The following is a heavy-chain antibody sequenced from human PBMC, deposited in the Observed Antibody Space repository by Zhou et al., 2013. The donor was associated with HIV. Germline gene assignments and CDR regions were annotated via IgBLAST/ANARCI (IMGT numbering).Heavy chain of an antibody. CDR2: IIPIFGTA. Sequence: QVQLVQSGAEVKKPGSSVKVSCKASGGTFSSYAISWVRQAPGQGLEWMGGIIPIFGTANYAQKFQGRVTITTDESTSTAYMELSSLRSEDTAVYYCARRYYDSRASEDYYYYGMDVWGQGTTVTVSS. D-gene: IGHD3-22*01. CDR3: ARRYYDSRASEDYYYYGMDV. V-gene: IGHV1-69*05. CDR1: GGTFSSYA. J-gene: IGHJ6*02.